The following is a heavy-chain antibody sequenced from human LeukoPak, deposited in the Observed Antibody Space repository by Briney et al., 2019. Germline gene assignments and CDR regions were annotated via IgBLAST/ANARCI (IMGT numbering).Heavy chain of an antibody. Sequence: GGSLRLSCAASGFTFSSYGMHWVRQAPGKGLEWVAFIQFDENDKYYADSVKGRFAISRDNTRNTLYLQMNSLTPEDTAVYYCAKDRCSSTSCPNWFDPWGQGTLVTVSS. CDR2: IQFDENDK. J-gene: IGHJ5*02. D-gene: IGHD2-2*01. V-gene: IGHV3-30*02. CDR1: GFTFSSYG. CDR3: AKDRCSSTSCPNWFDP.